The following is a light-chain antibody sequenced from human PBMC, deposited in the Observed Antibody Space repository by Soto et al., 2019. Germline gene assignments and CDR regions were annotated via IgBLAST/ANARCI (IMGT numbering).Light chain of an antibody. CDR3: QTWGSGIHVV. CDR2: LNSDGSH. V-gene: IGLV4-69*01. Sequence: QPVLTQSPSASASLGASVKLTCTLSSGHSSYAIAWHQQQPEKGPRYLMRLNSDGSHSKGDGIPDRFSGSSSGAERYLTXXXXXXXXXXDXYCQTWGSGIHVVFGGGTKVTV. CDR1: SGHSSYA. J-gene: IGLJ2*01.